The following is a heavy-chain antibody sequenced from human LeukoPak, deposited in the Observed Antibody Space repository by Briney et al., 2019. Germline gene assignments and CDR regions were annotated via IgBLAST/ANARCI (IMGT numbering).Heavy chain of an antibody. Sequence: ASVKVSCKASGYTFANYDINWVRQATGQGLEWMGWMNPNSGNTAYAQKFQGRVTITTSTSISTAYMELSSLRTDGTAVYYCTRGRATVTTHWLDPWGQGTLVTVSS. CDR1: GYTFANYD. V-gene: IGHV1-8*03. D-gene: IGHD4-17*01. CDR2: MNPNSGNT. J-gene: IGHJ5*02. CDR3: TRGRATVTTHWLDP.